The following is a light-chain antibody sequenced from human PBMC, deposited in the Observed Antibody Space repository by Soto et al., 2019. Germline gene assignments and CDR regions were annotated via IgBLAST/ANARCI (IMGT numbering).Light chain of an antibody. J-gene: IGKJ1*01. V-gene: IGKV1-27*01. CDR2: GAS. CDR1: QGIFNY. CDR3: QKYNNAPRWT. Sequence: DIPMTQSPSSLSASVGDRVTITCRASQGIFNYLAWYQQKPGKVPKLVIYGASTLQSGVPSRFSGSGSGTDFTLTISNLQPEDVATYYCQKYNNAPRWTFGQGTKVEIK.